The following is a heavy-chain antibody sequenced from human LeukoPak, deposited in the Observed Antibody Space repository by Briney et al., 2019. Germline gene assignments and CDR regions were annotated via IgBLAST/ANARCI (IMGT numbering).Heavy chain of an antibody. CDR1: GFTFSSYG. V-gene: IGHV3-30*02. D-gene: IGHD2-15*01. CDR3: AKAQWGQLALDAFDI. Sequence: GGSLRLSCAASGFTFSSYGMHWVRQAPGKGLEWVAFIRYDGSNKYYADSVKGRFTISRDNSKNTLYLQMNSLRAEDTAVYYCAKAQWGQLALDAFDIWGQGTMVTVSS. J-gene: IGHJ3*02. CDR2: IRYDGSNK.